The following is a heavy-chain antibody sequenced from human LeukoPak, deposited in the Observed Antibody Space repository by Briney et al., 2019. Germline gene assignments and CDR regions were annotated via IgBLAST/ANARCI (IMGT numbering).Heavy chain of an antibody. V-gene: IGHV1-2*02. D-gene: IGHD3-3*01. CDR1: GYTFTSYY. Sequence: ASVKVSCKASGYTFTSYYMHWVRQAPGQGLEWMGWINPNSGGTNYAQKFQGRVTMTRDTSISTAYMELSRLRSDDTAVYYCARESQYYDFWSGSSGFPFDYWGQGTLVTVSS. CDR2: INPNSGGT. J-gene: IGHJ4*02. CDR3: ARESQYYDFWSGSSGFPFDY.